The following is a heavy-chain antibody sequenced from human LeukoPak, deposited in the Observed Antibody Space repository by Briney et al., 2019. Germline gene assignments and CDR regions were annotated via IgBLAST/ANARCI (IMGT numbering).Heavy chain of an antibody. J-gene: IGHJ4*02. CDR1: GYTFTGYY. Sequence: ASVKVSCKASGYTFTGYYMHWVRQAPGQGLEWMGWINPNSGGTNYAQKFQGRVTMTRDTSISTAYMELSRLRSDDTAVYYCARDPFPITMVRGVIGVMDYWGQGTLVTVSS. D-gene: IGHD3-10*01. CDR2: INPNSGGT. V-gene: IGHV1-2*02. CDR3: ARDPFPITMVRGVIGVMDY.